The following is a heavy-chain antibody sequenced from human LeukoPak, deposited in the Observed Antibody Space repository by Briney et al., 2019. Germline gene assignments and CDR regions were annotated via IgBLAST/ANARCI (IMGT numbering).Heavy chain of an antibody. D-gene: IGHD3-22*01. CDR2: ISSSSSTI. Sequence: GGSLRLSCAASGFTFSSYSMNGVRQAPGKGLEWVSYISSSSSTIYYADSVKGRFTISRDNAKNSLYLQMNSLRDEDTAVYYCSGGYYDSSGEIDYWGQGTLVTVSS. CDR1: GFTFSSYS. J-gene: IGHJ4*02. CDR3: SGGYYDSSGEIDY. V-gene: IGHV3-48*02.